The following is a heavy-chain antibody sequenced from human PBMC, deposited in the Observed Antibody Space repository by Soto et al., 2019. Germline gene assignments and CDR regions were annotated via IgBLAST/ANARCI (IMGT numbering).Heavy chain of an antibody. V-gene: IGHV3-23*01. J-gene: IGHJ4*02. CDR2: ISERGDTT. CDR3: AKDKPGTTSFDY. Sequence: GGSLRLSCAASGFSISTNAMYWVRQAPRKGLEWVSGISERGDTTHYADSVKGRFTISRDTSKNTLYLQLNTLRADDTAVYYCAKDKPGTTSFDYWGQGILVTVSS. CDR1: GFSISTNA. D-gene: IGHD1-1*01.